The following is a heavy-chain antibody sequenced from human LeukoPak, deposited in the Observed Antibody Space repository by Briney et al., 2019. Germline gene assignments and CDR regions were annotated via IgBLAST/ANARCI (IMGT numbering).Heavy chain of an antibody. CDR1: GGSISSYY. V-gene: IGHV4-4*07. D-gene: IGHD3-9*01. CDR2: IYTSGST. CDR3: ATSSPDYDILTGYYIGDAFDI. Sequence: SETLSLTCTVSGGSISSYYWSWIRQPAGKGLEWIGRIYTSGSTNYNPSLKSRVTMSVDTSKNQFSLKLSSVPAADTAVYYCATSSPDYDILTGYYIGDAFDIWGQGTMVTVSS. J-gene: IGHJ3*02.